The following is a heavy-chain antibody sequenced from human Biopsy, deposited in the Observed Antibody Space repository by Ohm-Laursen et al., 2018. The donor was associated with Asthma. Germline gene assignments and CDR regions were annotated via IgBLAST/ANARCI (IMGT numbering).Heavy chain of an antibody. CDR2: ITGDGSQK. V-gene: IGHV3-7*01. J-gene: IGHJ4*02. CDR1: GFTFGNFW. D-gene: IGHD6-19*01. Sequence: SLRLSCSATGFTFGNFWMSWGRQTPGKGLEWVATITGDGSQKFYVDSVTGRFTISRDNSKNTLSLQMNSLTAEDTAVYYCAGEGVAGTHIEDWGQGTLVTVSS. CDR3: AGEGVAGTHIED.